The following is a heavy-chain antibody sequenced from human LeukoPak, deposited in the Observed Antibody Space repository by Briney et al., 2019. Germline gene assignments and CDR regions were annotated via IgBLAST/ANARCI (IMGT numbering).Heavy chain of an antibody. J-gene: IGHJ6*03. D-gene: IGHD6-6*01. Sequence: PSETLSLTCTVSGGSISSSSYYWGWIRQPPGKGLEWIGSIYYSGSTYYNPSLKSRVTISVDTSKNQFSLKLSSVTAADTAVYYCARLIIEYSSSKVDYYYYYMDVWGKGTTVTVSS. CDR1: GGSISSSSYY. CDR2: IYYSGST. V-gene: IGHV4-39*01. CDR3: ARLIIEYSSSKVDYYYYYMDV.